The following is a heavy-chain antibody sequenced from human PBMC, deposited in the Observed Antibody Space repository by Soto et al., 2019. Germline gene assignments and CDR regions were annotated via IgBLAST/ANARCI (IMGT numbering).Heavy chain of an antibody. CDR1: GFTFSSYA. J-gene: IGHJ6*02. Sequence: GGSLRLSCAASGFTFSSYAMSWVRQAPGKGLEWVSAISGSGDSTYYADSVKGRFTISRDNSKNTLYLQMNSLRAEDTAVYYCAKDSEAGWSGYPYYYGMDVWGQGTTVTVSS. V-gene: IGHV3-23*01. CDR3: AKDSEAGWSGYPYYYGMDV. CDR2: ISGSGDST. D-gene: IGHD3-3*01.